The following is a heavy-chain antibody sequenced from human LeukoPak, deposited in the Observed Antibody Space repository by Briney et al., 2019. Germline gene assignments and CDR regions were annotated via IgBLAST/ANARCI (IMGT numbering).Heavy chain of an antibody. D-gene: IGHD3-3*01. CDR1: GYTFTHDW. CDR2: IYPRDSTT. Sequence: HGESLKISCKSSGYTFTHDWIGWVRQMPGKGLEWMGIIYPRDSTTRYSPAFEGQVTISVDKSITTAYLQWSSLKASDTAMYYCARRAIIQGTSALDFWGQGTVVIVSS. CDR3: ARRAIIQGTSALDF. V-gene: IGHV5-51*01. J-gene: IGHJ4*02.